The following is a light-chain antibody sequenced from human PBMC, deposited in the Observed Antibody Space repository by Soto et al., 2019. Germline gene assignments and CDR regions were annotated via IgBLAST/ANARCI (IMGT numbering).Light chain of an antibody. CDR1: RSNLGAGSD. V-gene: IGLV1-40*01. Sequence: QSVLTQPPSVSGAPGQRVTISCTGSRSNLGAGSDVHWYQQIPGTAPKLLMYANTNRPSGVPDRFSGSKSGTSASLAITGLQAEDEADYYCQSYDSNQSMVFGGGTKVTVL. CDR3: QSYDSNQSMV. J-gene: IGLJ2*01. CDR2: ANT.